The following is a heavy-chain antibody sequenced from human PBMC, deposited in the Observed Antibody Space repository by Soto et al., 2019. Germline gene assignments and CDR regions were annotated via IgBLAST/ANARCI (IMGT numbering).Heavy chain of an antibody. D-gene: IGHD3-22*01. CDR1: GFSVTSNY. CDR3: AKVGDSSDYYPAPIDS. V-gene: IGHV3-53*01. CDR2: IWPGGTT. Sequence: EVQLVESGGGLIQPGGSLRLSCAATGFSVTSNYMSWVRQAPGGGLGWVSLIWPGGTTYYADSVRGRFPVSRDISKNTVFLQMSSLRADDTAVYYCAKVGDSSDYYPAPIDSWGQGTLVTVAS. J-gene: IGHJ5*01.